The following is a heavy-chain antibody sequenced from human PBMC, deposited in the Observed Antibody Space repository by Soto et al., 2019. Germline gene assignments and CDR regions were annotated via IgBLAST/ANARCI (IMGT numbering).Heavy chain of an antibody. Sequence: QMHLQESGSGLVKPSQTLSLTCAVSGGSLSSSAYSWSWIRQPPGKGLEWIGFIYQSGSTYYNPSLKSRVTMSPDRPTNQVSLKLRSVTAADTAVYYCARELLFYDSDGFSWDDAFDIWGQGTMVTVSS. V-gene: IGHV4-30-2*01. CDR2: IYQSGST. CDR1: GGSLSSSAYS. J-gene: IGHJ3*02. CDR3: ARELLFYDSDGFSWDDAFDI. D-gene: IGHD3-22*01.